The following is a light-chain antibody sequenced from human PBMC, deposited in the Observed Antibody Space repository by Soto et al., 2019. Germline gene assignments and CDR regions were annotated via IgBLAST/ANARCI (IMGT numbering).Light chain of an antibody. V-gene: IGLV1-40*01. J-gene: IGLJ1*01. CDR1: SSNIGAGYD. Sequence: QSVLTQPPSVSGAPGQTVTISCTGGSSNIGAGYDVHWYQQVPGTAPKLVLYSNTARPSGVPDRFSGSRSGSSASLAITGVEAEHEAYYYCQCYGSSLTGSVFGTGTKVTV. CDR2: SNT. CDR3: QCYGSSLTGSV.